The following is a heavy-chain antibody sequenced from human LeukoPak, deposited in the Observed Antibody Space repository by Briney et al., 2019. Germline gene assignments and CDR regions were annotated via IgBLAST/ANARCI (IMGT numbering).Heavy chain of an antibody. CDR2: IIPIFGTA. D-gene: IGHD5-24*01. V-gene: IGHV1-69*05. CDR1: GGAFSSYA. J-gene: IGHJ3*02. Sequence: ASVKVSCKASGGAFSSYAISWVRQAPGQGLEWMGGIIPIFGTANYAQKFQGRVTMTRDTSTSTVYMELSSLRSEDTAVYYCVRVRDGYNDAYDIWGQGTMVTVPS. CDR3: VRVRDGYNDAYDI.